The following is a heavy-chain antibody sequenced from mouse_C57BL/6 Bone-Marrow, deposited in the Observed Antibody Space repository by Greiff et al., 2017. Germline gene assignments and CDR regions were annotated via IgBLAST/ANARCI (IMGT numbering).Heavy chain of an antibody. J-gene: IGHJ4*01. Sequence: VQLQQPGAELVKPGASVKLSCKASGYTFTSYWMQWVKQRPGQGLEWIGEIDPSDNYTNYNQKFKGKATLTVDTSSSTAYMRLSSLTSEDSAVYYCARGGFAYWGQGTSVTVSS. V-gene: IGHV1-50*01. CDR3: ARGGFAY. CDR2: IDPSDNYT. CDR1: GYTFTSYW.